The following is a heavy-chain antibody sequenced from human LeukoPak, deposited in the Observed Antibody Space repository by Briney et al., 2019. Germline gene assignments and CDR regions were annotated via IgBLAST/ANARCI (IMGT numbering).Heavy chain of an antibody. V-gene: IGHV1-2*06. CDR2: INPNSGGT. D-gene: IGHD6-13*01. CDR1: GYTFTGYY. CDR3: ARVKSAAAAMGLFDY. J-gene: IGHJ4*02. Sequence: ASVKVSCMASGYTFTGYYMHWVRQAPGQGLEWMGRINPNSGGTNYAQKFQGRVTMTRDTSISTAYMELSRLRSDDTAVYYCARVKSAAAAMGLFDYWGQGTLVTVSS.